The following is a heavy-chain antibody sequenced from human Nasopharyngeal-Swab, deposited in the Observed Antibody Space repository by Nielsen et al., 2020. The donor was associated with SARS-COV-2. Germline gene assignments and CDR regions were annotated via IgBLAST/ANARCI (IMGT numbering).Heavy chain of an antibody. J-gene: IGHJ6*02. D-gene: IGHD3-3*01. V-gene: IGHV3-21*01. CDR3: ARDGLDYDFWSAYFMDV. CDR2: SSSSSYI. Sequence: GESLKISCAASGFTFNNYNFNWVRQAPGKGLEWVSSSSSSSYIYYADSVKGRFTISRDNAKSSLYLQMNSLRAEDTAVYYCARDGLDYDFWSAYFMDVWGQGTTVTVSS. CDR1: GFTFNNYN.